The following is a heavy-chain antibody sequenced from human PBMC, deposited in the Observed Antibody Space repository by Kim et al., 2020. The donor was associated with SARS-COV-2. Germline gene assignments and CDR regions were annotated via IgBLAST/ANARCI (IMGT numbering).Heavy chain of an antibody. CDR1: GGSISSYY. V-gene: IGHV4-59*01. Sequence: SETLSLTCTVSGGSISSYYWSWIRQPPGKGLEWIGYIYYSGSTNYNPSLKSRVTISVDTSKNQFSLKLSSVTAADTAVYYCARDPGIAGADENYYYYGMDVWGQGTTVTVSS. J-gene: IGHJ6*02. CDR2: IYYSGST. D-gene: IGHD6-13*01. CDR3: ARDPGIAGADENYYYYGMDV.